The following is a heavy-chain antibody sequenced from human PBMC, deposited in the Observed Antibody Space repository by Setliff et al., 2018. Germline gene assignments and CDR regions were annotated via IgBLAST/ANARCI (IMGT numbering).Heavy chain of an antibody. CDR3: ARERYFDWFFEY. V-gene: IGHV4-34*01. J-gene: IGHJ4*02. D-gene: IGHD3-9*01. CDR2: ISHSGSA. CDR1: GGSFSTYF. Sequence: SETLSLTCAVYGGSFSTYFWSWIRQPPGKGLEWIGEISHSGSANYNPSLKSRVTMSVDTSKNQFFLRLSSVTAADTAVYYCARERYFDWFFEYWGRGTLVTVSS.